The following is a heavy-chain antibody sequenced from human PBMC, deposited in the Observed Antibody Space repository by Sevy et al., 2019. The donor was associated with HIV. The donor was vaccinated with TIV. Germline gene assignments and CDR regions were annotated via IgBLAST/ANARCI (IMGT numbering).Heavy chain of an antibody. D-gene: IGHD4-17*01. V-gene: IGHV3-9*01. CDR1: GFTFDDYA. CDR2: ISWNSGRI. J-gene: IGHJ4*02. CDR3: AKAATVTTVRFDY. Sequence: GGSLRLSCAASGFTFDDYAMHWVRQAPGKGLEWVSGISWNSGRIGYADSVKGRFTISRDNAKNSLYLQMNSLRAEDTALYYCAKAATVTTVRFDYWGQGTLVTVSS.